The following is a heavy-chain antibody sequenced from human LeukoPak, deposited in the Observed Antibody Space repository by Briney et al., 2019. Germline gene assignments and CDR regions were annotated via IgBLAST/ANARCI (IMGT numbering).Heavy chain of an antibody. CDR3: AGDTPPGGDYYFDY. D-gene: IGHD3-16*01. CDR1: GFSFSTYG. Sequence: GGSLRLSCAASGFSFSTYGMHWVRQAPGKGLEWVALIWNAGTNTYYADSVKGRFTISRDNTKNTLYLQMNSLRAEDTAVYYCAGDTPPGGDYYFDYWGQGTLVIVSS. V-gene: IGHV3-33*01. CDR2: IWNAGTNT. J-gene: IGHJ4*02.